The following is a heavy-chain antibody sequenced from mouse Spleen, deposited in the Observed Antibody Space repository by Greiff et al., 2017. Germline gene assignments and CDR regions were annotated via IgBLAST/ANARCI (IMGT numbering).Heavy chain of an antibody. CDR2: IWTGGGT. CDR1: GFSLTSNA. V-gene: IGHV2-9-1*01. D-gene: IGHD1-1*01. Sequence: VHLVESGPGLVAPSQSLSITCTVSGFSLTSNAINWVRQPPGKGLEWLGVIWTGGGTNYNSALKSRLSISKDNSKSQVFLKMNSLQTDDTARYYCARNSIYYGSSIYWYFDVWGAGTTVTVSS. J-gene: IGHJ1*01. CDR3: ARNSIYYGSSIYWYFDV.